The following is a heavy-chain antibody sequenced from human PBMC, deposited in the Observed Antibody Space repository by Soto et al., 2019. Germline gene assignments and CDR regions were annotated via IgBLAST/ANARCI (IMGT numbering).Heavy chain of an antibody. CDR1: GFIFSSNG. CDR3: VRDTFAGPGY. CDR2: ITSGSGSTM. Sequence: GGSLRLSCAASGFIFSSNGMNWVRQAPGKGLEWISYITSGSGSTMYYTDSVKGRFTISRDNAKNSVYLQMNSLRDEDTAVYYCVRDTFAGPGYWGQGTLVTVSS. D-gene: IGHD3-3*01. V-gene: IGHV3-48*02. J-gene: IGHJ4*02.